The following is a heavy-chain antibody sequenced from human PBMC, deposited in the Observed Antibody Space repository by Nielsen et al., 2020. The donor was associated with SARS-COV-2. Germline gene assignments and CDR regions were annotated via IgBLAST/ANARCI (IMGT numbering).Heavy chain of an antibody. CDR2: INSDGSST. Sequence: GESLKISCAASGFTFSSYWMHWVRQAPGKGLVWVSRINSDGSSTSYADSVKGRFTISRDNAKNSLYLQMNSLRAEDTALYYCATGITPGMDVWGQGTTVTVSS. J-gene: IGHJ6*02. V-gene: IGHV3-74*01. CDR3: ATGITPGMDV. CDR1: GFTFSSYW. D-gene: IGHD3-10*01.